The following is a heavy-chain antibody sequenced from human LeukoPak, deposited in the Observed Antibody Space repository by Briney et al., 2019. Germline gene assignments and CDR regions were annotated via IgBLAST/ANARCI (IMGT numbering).Heavy chain of an antibody. Sequence: AGGSLRLSCAASGFTFSSYGMHWVRQAPGKGLEWVAVISYDGSNKYYADSVKGRFTISRDNSKNTLYLQMNSLRAEDTAVYYCASSLVLTSDYWGQGTLSPSPQ. J-gene: IGHJ4*02. V-gene: IGHV3-30*03. D-gene: IGHD4/OR15-4a*01. CDR2: ISYDGSNK. CDR1: GFTFSSYG. CDR3: ASSLVLTSDY.